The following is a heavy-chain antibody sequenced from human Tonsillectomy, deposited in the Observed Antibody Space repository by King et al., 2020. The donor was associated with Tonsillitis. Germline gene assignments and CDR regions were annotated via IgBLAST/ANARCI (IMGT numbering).Heavy chain of an antibody. CDR1: RYTFTSHW. J-gene: IGHJ3*02. CDR2: IYPGDSDT. V-gene: IGHV5-51*03. Sequence: QLVQSGAEVKKPGESLKISCKGSRYTFTSHWIGWVRQMPGKGLEWMGIIYPGDSDTRYSPSFQGQVTISADKSISTAYLQWSSLKASDTAMYYCARRPSYDSNAYYDAFDIWGQGTMVTVSS. CDR3: ARRPSYDSNAYYDAFDI. D-gene: IGHD3-22*01.